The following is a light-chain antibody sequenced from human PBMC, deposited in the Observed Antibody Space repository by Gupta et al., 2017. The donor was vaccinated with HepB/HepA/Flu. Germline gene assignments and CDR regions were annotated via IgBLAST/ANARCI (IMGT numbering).Light chain of an antibody. V-gene: IGLV4-60*02. CDR1: SGHSSYI. CDR2: VETTGTY. CDR3: ETWDSNTHFV. Sequence: PVLTQSSSPSASLCSSVRLTCTLSSGHSSYIIAWHQQQAGKAPRYLMKVETTGTYKRGRGVPARFTGTSSGADRYLITSNLQYDDEADYYCETWDSNTHFVFGGGTKLTVV. J-gene: IGLJ2*01.